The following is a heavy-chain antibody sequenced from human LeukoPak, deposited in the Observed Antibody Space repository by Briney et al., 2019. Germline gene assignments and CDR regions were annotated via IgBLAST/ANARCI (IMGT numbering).Heavy chain of an antibody. CDR1: GFAVSSNY. CDR3: AKTIAVAGTGY. CDR2: IYSGGSGST. D-gene: IGHD6-19*01. V-gene: IGHV3-53*01. J-gene: IGHJ4*02. Sequence: GGSLRLSCAASGFAVSSNYMGWVRQAPGKGLEWVSVIYSGGSGSTWFADSMKGRFTISRDNSKNTLYLQMNSLRAEDTAVYYCAKTIAVAGTGYWGQGTLVTVSS.